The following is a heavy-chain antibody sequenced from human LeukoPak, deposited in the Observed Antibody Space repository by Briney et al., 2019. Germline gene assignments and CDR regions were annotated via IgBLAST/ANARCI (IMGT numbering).Heavy chain of an antibody. J-gene: IGHJ5*02. CDR3: ARAHPDFWSGYLIQNWFDP. CDR1: GRSFSGYY. D-gene: IGHD3-3*01. CDR2: INHSGST. Sequence: SETLSLTCAVYGRSFSGYYWSWIRQPPGKGLEWIGEINHSGSTKYNPSLKSRVTISIDTSKNQFSLKVSSVTAADTAVYYCARAHPDFWSGYLIQNWFDPWGQGTLVTVSS. V-gene: IGHV4-34*01.